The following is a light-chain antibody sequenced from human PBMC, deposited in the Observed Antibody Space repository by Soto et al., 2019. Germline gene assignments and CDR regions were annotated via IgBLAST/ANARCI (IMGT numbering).Light chain of an antibody. CDR1: QRITNR. J-gene: IGKJ1*01. V-gene: IGKV1-5*01. Sequence: DIQMTQSPSTLSASVGDRVTITCRASQRITNRLAWYQQKPGKAPKVLIYDASYLESGVPSRFSGRGSGTDFILTISSLQPDDFATYYCQHYGGMWTFGQGTKVDIK. CDR3: QHYGGMWT. CDR2: DAS.